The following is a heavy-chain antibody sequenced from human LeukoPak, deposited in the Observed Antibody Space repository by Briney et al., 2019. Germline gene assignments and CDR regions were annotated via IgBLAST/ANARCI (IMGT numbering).Heavy chain of an antibody. CDR3: ARVGPGVVRGVIISGNTRRPGYGMDV. J-gene: IGHJ6*02. V-gene: IGHV3-21*01. D-gene: IGHD3-10*01. Sequence: PGGSLRLSCAASRFNFNIYTMSWVRQAPGQGLEFVASIMSGGSGINYADSVKGRFTISRDIAKNSLYLQMNSLRAEDTAVYYCARVGPGVVRGVIISGNTRRPGYGMDVWGQGTTVTVSS. CDR1: RFNFNIYT. CDR2: IMSGGSGI.